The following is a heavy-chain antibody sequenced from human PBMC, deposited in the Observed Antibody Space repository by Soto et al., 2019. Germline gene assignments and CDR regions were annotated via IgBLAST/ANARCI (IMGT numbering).Heavy chain of an antibody. CDR2: ISGSGGST. J-gene: IGHJ4*02. CDR1: GFTFSSYA. CDR3: AKVGELLLQRRYFDY. Sequence: GGSLRLSCAASGFTFSSYAMSWVRQAPGKGLEWVSAISGSGGSTYYADSVKGRFTISRDNSKNTLYLQMNSLRAEDTAVYYCAKVGELLLQRRYFDYWGQGTLVTVSS. V-gene: IGHV3-23*01. D-gene: IGHD1-26*01.